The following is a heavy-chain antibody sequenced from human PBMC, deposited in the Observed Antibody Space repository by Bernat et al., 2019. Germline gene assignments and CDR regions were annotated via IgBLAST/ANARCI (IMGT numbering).Heavy chain of an antibody. D-gene: IGHD3-22*01. CDR1: GGSFSGYY. CDR2: INHSGST. V-gene: IGHV4-34*01. J-gene: IGHJ4*02. CDR3: ARGLYDSSGYYYLFDY. Sequence: QVQLQQWGAGLLKPSETLSLTCAVYGGSFSGYYWSWIRQPPGKGLEWIGEINHSGSTNYNPSLKSRVTISVDTSKNQFSLKLSSVTAADTAVYYCARGLYDSSGYYYLFDYWGQGTLVTVSS.